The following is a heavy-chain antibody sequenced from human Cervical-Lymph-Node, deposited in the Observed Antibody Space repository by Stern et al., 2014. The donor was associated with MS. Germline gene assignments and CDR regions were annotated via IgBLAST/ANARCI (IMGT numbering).Heavy chain of an antibody. CDR3: VRRGYYYDGSAYYRCFDY. CDR1: GFSLNNGKMG. Sequence: QITLKESGPVLVKSTETLTLTCTVSGFSLNNGKMGVSWIRQPPGKALEWLAHIFSDDEKSYTTSLKSRLTISKDTSKSLVVLTMTNMDPVDTATYYCVRRGYYYDGSAYYRCFDYWGQGTLVTVSS. V-gene: IGHV2-26*01. J-gene: IGHJ4*02. CDR2: IFSDDEK. D-gene: IGHD3-22*01.